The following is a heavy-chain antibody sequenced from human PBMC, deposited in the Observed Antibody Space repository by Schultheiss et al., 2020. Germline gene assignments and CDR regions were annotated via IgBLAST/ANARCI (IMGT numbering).Heavy chain of an antibody. V-gene: IGHV4-61*01. CDR2: IYYSGST. J-gene: IGHJ5*02. CDR3: AKYYSSNWFDP. Sequence: SQTLSLTCTVSGGSVSSGSYYWSWIRQPPGKGLEWIGYIYYSGSTNYNPSLKSRVTISVDTSKNQFSLKLSSVTAADTAVYYCAKYYSSNWFDPWGQGTLVTGSS. CDR1: GGSVSSGSYY. D-gene: IGHD3-10*01.